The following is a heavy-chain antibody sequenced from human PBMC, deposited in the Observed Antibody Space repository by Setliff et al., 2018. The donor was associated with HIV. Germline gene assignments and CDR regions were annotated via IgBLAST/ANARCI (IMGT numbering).Heavy chain of an antibody. J-gene: IGHJ4*02. CDR2: IIPIFGTA. Sequence: SVKVSCKASGGTFSSYAISWVRQAPGQGLEWMGRIIPIFGTANYAQKFQGRVTITADKSTSTVYMELSSLRSDDTAVYYCATGLSSTDPSSNSWGQGTPVTVSS. CDR1: GGTFSSYA. D-gene: IGHD1-1*01. CDR3: ATGLSSTDPSSNS. V-gene: IGHV1-69*06.